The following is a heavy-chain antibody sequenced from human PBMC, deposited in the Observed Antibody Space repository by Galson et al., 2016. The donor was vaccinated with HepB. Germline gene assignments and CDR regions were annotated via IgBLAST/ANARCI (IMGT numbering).Heavy chain of an antibody. J-gene: IGHJ6*04. Sequence: SLRLSCAASGFNVGSSYMSWVRQAPGRGLEWVSNIYTDTTTYYADSVRGRFTISRDKAKNTLHLQMDRLRVEDTAGYYCARERRLVGMDIWGKGTRVTVSA. D-gene: IGHD2-21*01. CDR1: GFNVGSSY. CDR2: IYTDTTT. CDR3: ARERRLVGMDI. V-gene: IGHV3-53*01.